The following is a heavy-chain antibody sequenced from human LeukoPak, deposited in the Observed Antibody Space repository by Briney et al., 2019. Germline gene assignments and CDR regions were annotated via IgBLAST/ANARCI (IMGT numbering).Heavy chain of an antibody. J-gene: IGHJ3*02. CDR2: IYYSGST. Sequence: SETLSLTCTVSGDSISSSSYYWGWIRQPPGKGLEWIGSIYYSGSTYYNPSLKSRVTISVDTSKNQFSLKLSSVTAADTAVYYCARDMSWNDGHAFDIWGQGTMVTVSS. CDR3: ARDMSWNDGHAFDI. V-gene: IGHV4-39*07. D-gene: IGHD1-1*01. CDR1: GDSISSSSYY.